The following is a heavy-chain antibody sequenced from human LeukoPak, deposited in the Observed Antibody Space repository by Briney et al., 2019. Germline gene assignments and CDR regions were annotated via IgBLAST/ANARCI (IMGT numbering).Heavy chain of an antibody. CDR1: GFSFSSYA. CDR3: AKAPVTSCRGAFCYPFDY. Sequence: GGSLRLSCVASGFSFSSYAMSWVRQAPGKGLGWVSAMSSSDDGRYYAASVRGRFTISRDTSRSTLYLQMNSLRAEDAAVYYCAKAPVTSCRGAFCYPFDYWGQGTLVTVSS. D-gene: IGHD2-15*01. CDR2: MSSSDDGR. V-gene: IGHV3-23*01. J-gene: IGHJ4*02.